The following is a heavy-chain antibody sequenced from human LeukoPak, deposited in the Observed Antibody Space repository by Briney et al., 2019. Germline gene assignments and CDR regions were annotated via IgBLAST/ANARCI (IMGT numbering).Heavy chain of an antibody. V-gene: IGHV1-2*02. CDR3: AAQYYDFWSGYQNWFDH. D-gene: IGHD3-3*01. Sequence: TFTGXYXHWVRQAPGQGLEWRGWINPNSGGTNYAQKFQGRVTMTRDTSISTAYMELSRLRSDDTAVYYCAAQYYDFWSGYQNWFDHWGQGTLVTVSS. J-gene: IGHJ5*02. CDR1: TFTGXY. CDR2: INPNSGGT.